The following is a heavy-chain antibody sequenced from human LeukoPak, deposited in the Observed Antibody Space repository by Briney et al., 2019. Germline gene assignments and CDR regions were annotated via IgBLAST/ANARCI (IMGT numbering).Heavy chain of an antibody. Sequence: GGSLRLSCSASGLTVSNSYMSWVRQAPGKGLEWVSVIYSGGSTYYADSVKGRFTISRDNSKNTLYLQMNSLRAEDTAVYYCARGRDILPMPDFDYWGQGTLVTVSS. CDR1: GLTVSNSY. J-gene: IGHJ4*02. V-gene: IGHV3-53*01. CDR3: ARGRDILPMPDFDY. D-gene: IGHD2-2*01. CDR2: IYSGGST.